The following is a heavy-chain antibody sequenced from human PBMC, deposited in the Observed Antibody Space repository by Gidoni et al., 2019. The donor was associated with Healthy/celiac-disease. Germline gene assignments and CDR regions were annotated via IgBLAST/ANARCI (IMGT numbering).Heavy chain of an antibody. D-gene: IGHD1-26*01. CDR3: AKELVGATPHY. CDR2: ISGIVGST. Sequence: EVQLLESGGGLVQPGGSLRLSCAAAGFPFSSYAMSWVRQAPGKGLGWVSAISGIVGSTYYADSVKGRFTISRDNSKNTLYLQMNSLRAEDTAVYYCAKELVGATPHYWGQGTLVTVSS. J-gene: IGHJ4*02. V-gene: IGHV3-23*01. CDR1: GFPFSSYA.